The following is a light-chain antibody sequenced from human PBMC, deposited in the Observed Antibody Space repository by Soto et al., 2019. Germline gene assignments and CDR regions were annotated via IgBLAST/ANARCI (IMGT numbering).Light chain of an antibody. CDR3: SSYTSSSTLV. CDR2: DVI. Sequence: QSVLPQPASVSGSPGQSITVSCTGTSSDVGAYDYVSWYQHHPGKAPILMIYDVIYRPSGVSNRFSGSKSGNTASLTISWLQAEDEADYYCSSYTSSSTLVFGTGTKVTVL. J-gene: IGLJ1*01. V-gene: IGLV2-14*03. CDR1: SSDVGAYDY.